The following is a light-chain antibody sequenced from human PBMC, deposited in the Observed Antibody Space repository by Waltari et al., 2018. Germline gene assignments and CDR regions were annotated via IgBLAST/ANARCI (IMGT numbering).Light chain of an antibody. CDR1: QRIGGY. CDR3: QQSYSSPYT. Sequence: DIKMTQSTSSLSASVGDRGTIICRAGQRIGGYLNWYQQKPGQAPKLLMYAASTLNREVPSRFSGSGSGTDFTLTISSLQPEDFATFYCQQSYSSPYTFGQGTKLDI. V-gene: IGKV1-39*01. CDR2: AAS. J-gene: IGKJ2*01.